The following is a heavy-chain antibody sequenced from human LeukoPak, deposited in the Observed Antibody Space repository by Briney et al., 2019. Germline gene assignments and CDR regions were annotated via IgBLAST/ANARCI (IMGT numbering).Heavy chain of an antibody. J-gene: IGHJ4*02. CDR2: IIPIFGTA. CDR3: AREKRSGSFRIFDY. CDR1: GGTFSSYA. V-gene: IGHV1-69*05. Sequence: SVKVSCKASGGTFSSYAISWVRQAPGQGLEWMGGIIPIFGTANYAQKLQGRVTMTTDTSTSTAYMELRSLRSDDTAVYYCAREKRSGSFRIFDYWGQGTLVTVSS. D-gene: IGHD1-26*01.